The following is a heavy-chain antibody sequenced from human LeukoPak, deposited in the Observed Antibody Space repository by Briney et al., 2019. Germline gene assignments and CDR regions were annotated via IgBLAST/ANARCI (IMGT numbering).Heavy chain of an antibody. CDR3: ARGCSSTSCLANFDY. V-gene: IGHV1-18*01. D-gene: IGHD2-2*01. J-gene: IGHJ4*02. CDR1: GYTFTNYG. Sequence: ASVKVSCKTSGYTFTNYGINWVRQAPGQGLEWMGWISVYSDNTNYAQNLQGRVTMTTDTSTSTAYMELRGLRSDDTAVYYCARGCSSTSCLANFDYWGQGTLVTVSS. CDR2: ISVYSDNT.